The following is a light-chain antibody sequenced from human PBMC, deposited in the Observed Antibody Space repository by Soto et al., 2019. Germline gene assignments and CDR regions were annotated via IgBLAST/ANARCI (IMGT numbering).Light chain of an antibody. Sequence: DVQMTQSPSTLPACVGDRVTITCRASQSISSYLNWYQQKPGKAPKLLIYAASSLQSGVPSRFSGSGSGTDFTLTISSLQPEDFATYYCQQSYSTPLTFGGGTKVDIK. CDR1: QSISSY. CDR2: AAS. V-gene: IGKV1-39*01. CDR3: QQSYSTPLT. J-gene: IGKJ4*01.